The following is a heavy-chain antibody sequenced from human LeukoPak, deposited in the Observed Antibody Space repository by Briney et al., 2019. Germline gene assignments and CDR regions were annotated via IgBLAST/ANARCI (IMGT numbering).Heavy chain of an antibody. V-gene: IGHV3-74*01. J-gene: IGHJ4*02. CDR3: ILLFVGRSYSRSRY. Sequence: GGSLRLSCAASGFTFSRYYMHWVRQAHGKGLGRVSRINSDGSSTTYADSVKGRFTISRDNAKNTLYLQMNSLKVEDTAVYYCILLFVGRSYSRSRYWGQGTPGTVPS. CDR1: GFTFSRYY. CDR2: INSDGSST. D-gene: IGHD3/OR15-3a*01.